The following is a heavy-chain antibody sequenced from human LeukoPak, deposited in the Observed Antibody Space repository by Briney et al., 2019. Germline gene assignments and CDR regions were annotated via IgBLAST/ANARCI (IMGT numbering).Heavy chain of an antibody. CDR2: ISAYNGNT. V-gene: IGHV1-18*01. J-gene: IGHJ5*02. CDR3: ARDGALGYCSGGSCSNWFDP. Sequence: ASVKVSCKASGYTFTSYGISWVRQAPGQGLEWMGWISAYNGNTKYAQKLQGRVTMTTDTSTSTAYMELRSLRSDDTAVYYCARDGALGYCSGGSCSNWFDPWGQGTLVTVSS. D-gene: IGHD2-15*01. CDR1: GYTFTSYG.